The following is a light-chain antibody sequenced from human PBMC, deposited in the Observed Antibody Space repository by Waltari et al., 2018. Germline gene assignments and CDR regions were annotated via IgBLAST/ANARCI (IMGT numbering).Light chain of an antibody. CDR3: QSYDTSLSVV. V-gene: IGLV1-40*01. Sequence: QSVLTQPPSVSGAPGQRVSISCTGRGSNLGAGYDGHWYQQHPGKAPKLLIYGTSTRPPGVPDRFFGSQSGTSASLAITALQAEDEAEYYCQSYDTSLSVVFGGGTKLTVL. CDR2: GTS. J-gene: IGLJ2*01. CDR1: GSNLGAGYD.